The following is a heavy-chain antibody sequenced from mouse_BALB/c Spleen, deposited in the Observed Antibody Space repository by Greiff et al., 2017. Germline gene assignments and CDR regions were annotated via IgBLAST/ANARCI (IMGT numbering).Heavy chain of an antibody. CDR3: ARGYDDGGWFAY. CDR2: IWSGGST. D-gene: IGHD2-2*01. V-gene: IGHV2-2*02. Sequence: QVQLQQSGPGLVQPSQSLSITCTVSGFSLTSYGVHWVRQSPGKGLEWLGVIWSGGSTDYNAAFISRLSISKDNSKSQVFFKMNSLQANDTAIYYCARGYDDGGWFAYWGQGTLVTVSA. J-gene: IGHJ3*01. CDR1: GFSLTSYG.